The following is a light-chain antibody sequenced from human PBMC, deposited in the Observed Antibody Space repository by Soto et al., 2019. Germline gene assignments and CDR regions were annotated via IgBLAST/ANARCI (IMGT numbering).Light chain of an antibody. CDR2: GNN. CDR1: SSNIGAGYD. Sequence: QLVLTQPPSVSGAPGQRVTISCTGSSSNIGAGYDVHWYQQLPGTAPKLVIYGNNNRPSGVPDRISGSKSGTSASLAITGLQAEDEADYYCQSYDTSLSAWVFGGGTKLTVL. J-gene: IGLJ3*02. CDR3: QSYDTSLSAWV. V-gene: IGLV1-40*01.